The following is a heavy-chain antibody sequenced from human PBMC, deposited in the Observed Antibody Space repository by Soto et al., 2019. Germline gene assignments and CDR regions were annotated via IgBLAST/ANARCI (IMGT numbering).Heavy chain of an antibody. CDR1: GGSISSYY. J-gene: IGHJ6*03. CDR2: IYYSGST. CDR3: ARHGAGHYYYYYYMDV. Sequence: SETLSLTCTVSGGSISSYYWSWIRQPPGKGLEWIGYIYYSGSTNYNPSLKSRVTISVDTSKNQFSLKLSSVTAADTAVYYCARHGAGHYYYYYYMDVWGKGTTVTV. V-gene: IGHV4-59*08. D-gene: IGHD3-16*01.